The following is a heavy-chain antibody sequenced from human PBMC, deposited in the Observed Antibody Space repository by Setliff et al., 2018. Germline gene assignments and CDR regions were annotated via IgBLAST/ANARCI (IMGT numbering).Heavy chain of an antibody. V-gene: IGHV1-18*01. CDR2: ISAQDGNT. Sequence: ASVKVSFKASGYSFLSYGITWVRQAPGQGLEWMGWISAQDGNTIYAQNFQGRVTMTTDTSTSTAYMELRSLRSDDTAVYYRARDSPEMVAPPAAHCFDPWGQGTLVTVSS. J-gene: IGHJ5*02. D-gene: IGHD2-15*01. CDR3: ARDSPEMVAPPAAHCFDP. CDR1: GYSFLSYG.